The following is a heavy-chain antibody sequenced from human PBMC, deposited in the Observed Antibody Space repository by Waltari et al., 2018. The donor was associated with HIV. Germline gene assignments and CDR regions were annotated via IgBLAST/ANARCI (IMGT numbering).Heavy chain of an antibody. V-gene: IGHV5-51*01. CDR2: IDPGDSDT. CDR1: GYSFTSYW. D-gene: IGHD4-17*01. J-gene: IGHJ3*02. CDR3: ARSSPRVTTPILDAFDI. Sequence: EVQLVQSGAEVKKPGESLKISCKGSGYSFTSYWIGWVRQMPVKGLEWMGIIDPGDSDTRYSPSFQGQVTISADKSISTAYLQWSSLKASDTAMYYCARSSPRVTTPILDAFDIWGQGTMVTVSS.